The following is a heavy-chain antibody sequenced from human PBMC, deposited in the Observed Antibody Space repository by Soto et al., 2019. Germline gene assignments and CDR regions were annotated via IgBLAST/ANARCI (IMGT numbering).Heavy chain of an antibody. D-gene: IGHD2-2*01. V-gene: IGHV1-69*18. CDR2: LIPMFGTT. CDR1: GGTFSSYS. Sequence: QVQLVQSGAEVKTPGSSVKVSCKASGGTFSSYSINWVRQAPGQGLEWMGRLIPMFGTTDYAQRFQGRVTFTADVSTSPASMEVTNLTSDDTAVYYCARAVVLPFSRFYDMDVWGQGTTVTVSS. CDR3: ARAVVLPFSRFYDMDV. J-gene: IGHJ6*02.